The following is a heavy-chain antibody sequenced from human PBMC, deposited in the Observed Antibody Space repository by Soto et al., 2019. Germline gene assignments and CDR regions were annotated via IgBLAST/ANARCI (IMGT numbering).Heavy chain of an antibody. CDR1: GYTFSSYA. Sequence: ASVKVSCKASGYTFSSYAMHWVRQAPGQRLEWMGWINAGNGNTKYSQKFQGRVTITRDTSASTAYMELSSLRSEDTAVYYCARAVAVAADFDYWGQGTLVTVSS. D-gene: IGHD6-19*01. CDR3: ARAVAVAADFDY. CDR2: INAGNGNT. V-gene: IGHV1-3*01. J-gene: IGHJ4*02.